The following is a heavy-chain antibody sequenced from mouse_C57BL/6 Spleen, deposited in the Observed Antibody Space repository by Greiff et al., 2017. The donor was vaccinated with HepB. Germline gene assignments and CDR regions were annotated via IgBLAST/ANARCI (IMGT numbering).Heavy chain of an antibody. CDR3: ARDYYGYDDDY. V-gene: IGHV1-82*01. CDR1: GYAFSSSW. J-gene: IGHJ2*01. Sequence: LQESGPELVKPGASVKISCKASGYAFSSSWMNWVKQRPGKGLEWIGRIYPGDGDTNYNGKFKGKATLTADKSSSTAYMQLSSLTSEDSAVYFCARDYYGYDDDYWGQGTTLTVSS. D-gene: IGHD2-2*01. CDR2: IYPGDGDT.